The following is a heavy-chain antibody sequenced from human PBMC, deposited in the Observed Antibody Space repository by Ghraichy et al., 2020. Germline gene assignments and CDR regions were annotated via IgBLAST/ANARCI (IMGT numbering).Heavy chain of an antibody. D-gene: IGHD6-19*01. CDR2: TYYRSQWYN. V-gene: IGHV6-1*01. Sequence: SQTLSLTCAISGDSVSSNGAAWNWIRQSPSRGLEWLGRTYYRSQWYNDYAVSVKSRLTIKSDTSKNQFSLHLNSVTPEDTAVYYCARVSGSGWTFGYWGQGTLVTVSS. J-gene: IGHJ4*02. CDR1: GDSVSSNGAA. CDR3: ARVSGSGWTFGY.